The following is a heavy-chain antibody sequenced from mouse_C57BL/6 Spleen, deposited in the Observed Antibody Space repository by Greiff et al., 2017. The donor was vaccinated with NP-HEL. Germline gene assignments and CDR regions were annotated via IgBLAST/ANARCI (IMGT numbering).Heavy chain of an antibody. CDR3: ARQGDYDYDAGFAY. V-gene: IGHV5-17*01. J-gene: IGHJ3*01. CDR2: ISSGSSTI. D-gene: IGHD2-4*01. CDR1: GFTFSDYG. Sequence: DVMLVESGGGLVKPGGSLKLSCAASGFTFSDYGMHWVRQAPEKGLEWVAYISSGSSTIYYADTVKGRFTISRDNAKNTLFLQMTSLRSEDTAMYYCARQGDYDYDAGFAYWGQGTLVTVSA.